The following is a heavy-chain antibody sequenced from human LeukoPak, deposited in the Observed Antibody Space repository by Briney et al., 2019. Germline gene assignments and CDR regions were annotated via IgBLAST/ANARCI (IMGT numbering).Heavy chain of an antibody. CDR2: INSDGRTT. CDR1: GFTFSSYA. J-gene: IGHJ4*02. D-gene: IGHD3-10*01. CDR3: GRGMRDYYGLDY. V-gene: IGHV3-74*01. Sequence: GRSLRLSCAASGFTFSSYAMHWVRQVPGKGLVWVSHINSDGRTTDYADSVRGRFTISRDSAKNTLYLQMNRLTVEDTAVYYCGRGMRDYYGLDYWGQGFLVTVSS.